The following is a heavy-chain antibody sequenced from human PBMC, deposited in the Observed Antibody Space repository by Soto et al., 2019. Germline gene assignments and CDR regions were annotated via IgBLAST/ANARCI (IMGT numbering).Heavy chain of an antibody. Sequence: QVQLVESGGGLVKPGGSLRLSCTASGFSFSDYYINWIRQAPGKGLEWVSYISNSGIYTNHAGSVKGRFTISTANAKNSVYLRMTSRRAEDTAVYYCARIIGRHDAAEVRLWGLGTVVTVSS. J-gene: IGHJ4*02. CDR1: GFSFSDYY. V-gene: IGHV3-11*06. D-gene: IGHD3-10*01. CDR3: ARIIGRHDAAEVRL. CDR2: ISNSGIYT.